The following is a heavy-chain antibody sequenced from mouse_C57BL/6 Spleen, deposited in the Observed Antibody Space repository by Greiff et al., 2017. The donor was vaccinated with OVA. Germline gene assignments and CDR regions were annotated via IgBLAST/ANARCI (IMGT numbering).Heavy chain of an antibody. Sequence: VQLQQSGAELVRPGASVTLSCKASGYTFTDYEMHWVKQTPVHGLEWIGAIDPETGGTAYNQKFKGKAILTADKSSSTAYMELRSLASEVSAGYYYTRSSAGHFADWGKGTLVTVSA. V-gene: IGHV1-15*01. CDR3: TRSSAGHFAD. CDR2: IDPETGGT. J-gene: IGHJ3*01. CDR1: GYTFTDYE. D-gene: IGHD1-3*01.